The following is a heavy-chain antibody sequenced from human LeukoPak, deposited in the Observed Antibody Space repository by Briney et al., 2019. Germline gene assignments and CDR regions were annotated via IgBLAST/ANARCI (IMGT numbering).Heavy chain of an antibody. CDR3: ATVYSSSPLRPMDV. D-gene: IGHD2-2*01. V-gene: IGHV3-7*03. Sequence: PGGSLRLSCAASGFTFSLYWMNWVRRAPGKGLEWVANIKQDGSEKNYVDSVKGRFTISRDSSKNTLYLQMNSLRAEDTAVYYCATVYSSSPLRPMDVWGQGTTVTVSS. CDR2: IKQDGSEK. J-gene: IGHJ6*02. CDR1: GFTFSLYW.